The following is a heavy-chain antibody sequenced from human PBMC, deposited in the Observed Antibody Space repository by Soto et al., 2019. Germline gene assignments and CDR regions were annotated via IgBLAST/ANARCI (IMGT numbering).Heavy chain of an antibody. CDR1: GFTFSSYA. J-gene: IGHJ4*02. V-gene: IGHV3-23*01. CDR2: ISGSGGST. D-gene: IGHD2-15*01. CDR3: AKVPFGCSGGSCYPYYFDY. Sequence: EVQLLESGGGLVQPGGSLRLSCAASGFTFSSYAMSWVRQAPGKGLEWVSAISGSGGSTYYADSVKGRFTISRDNSKNTLYLQMNSLRADDTAVYYCAKVPFGCSGGSCYPYYFDYWGQGTLVTVSS.